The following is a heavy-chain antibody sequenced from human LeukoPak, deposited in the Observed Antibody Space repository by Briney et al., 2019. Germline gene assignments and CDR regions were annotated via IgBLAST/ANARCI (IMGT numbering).Heavy chain of an antibody. V-gene: IGHV4-34*01. CDR1: GGSFSGYY. CDR2: INHSGST. CDR3: ARHTFSIAVAHNWFDP. D-gene: IGHD6-19*01. Sequence: SETLSLTCAVYGGSFSGYYWSWIRQPPGKGLEWIGEINHSGSTNYNPSLKSRVTISVDTSKNQFSLKLSSVTAADTAVYYCARHTFSIAVAHNWFDPWGQGTLVTVSS. J-gene: IGHJ5*02.